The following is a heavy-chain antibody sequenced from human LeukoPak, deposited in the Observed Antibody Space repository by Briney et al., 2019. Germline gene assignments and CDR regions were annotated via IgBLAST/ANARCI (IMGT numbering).Heavy chain of an antibody. D-gene: IGHD3-10*01. CDR1: GGSISSYY. Sequence: SETLSLTCTVSGGSISSYYWSWIRQPAGKGLEWIGRIYTSGSTDYNPSLKSRVTISVDTSKNQFSLKLSSVTAADTAVYYCARHDYGSGSYYDYYGMDVWGQGTTVTVSS. CDR3: ARHDYGSGSYYDYYGMDV. CDR2: IYTSGST. J-gene: IGHJ6*02. V-gene: IGHV4-4*07.